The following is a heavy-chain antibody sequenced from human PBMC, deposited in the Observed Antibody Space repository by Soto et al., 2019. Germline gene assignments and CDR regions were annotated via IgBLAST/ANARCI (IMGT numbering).Heavy chain of an antibody. V-gene: IGHV3-9*01. CDR2: ITWNSGKI. Sequence: EVQLVESGGGLVQPGASLRLSCVASGFTFDDYAMHWVRQGPGKGLEWVAGITWNSGKIVYADSVKGRFTISRDNAKTSLFLPMNRLRVEDTAFYHCAKDMSIGVAGFPDSWGLGTLVTVSS. CDR3: AKDMSIGVAGFPDS. J-gene: IGHJ4*02. D-gene: IGHD6-19*01. CDR1: GFTFDDYA.